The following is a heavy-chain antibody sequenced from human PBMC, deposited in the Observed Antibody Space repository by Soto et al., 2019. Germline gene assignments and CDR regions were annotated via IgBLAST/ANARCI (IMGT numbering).Heavy chain of an antibody. CDR1: GFTFNSSA. CDR2: ISYDGNDK. D-gene: IGHD1-1*01. Sequence: HPGGSLGLSCAVSGFTFNSSAMHWVRQAPGKGPEWVAIISYDGNDKYYADSVEGRFTISRDNSKNSLFLQMSSLRPDDTALYYCAKDNPTIAYWGQGTLVTVSS. V-gene: IGHV3-33*03. CDR3: AKDNPTIAY. J-gene: IGHJ4*02.